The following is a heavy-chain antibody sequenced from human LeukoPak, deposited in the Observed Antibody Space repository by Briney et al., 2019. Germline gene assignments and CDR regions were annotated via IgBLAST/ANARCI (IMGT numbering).Heavy chain of an antibody. V-gene: IGHV4-59*08. D-gene: IGHD1-26*01. Sequence: SETLSLTCTVSGGSISSYYWSWIRQPPGKGLEWIGYIYYSGSTNYNPSLKSRVTISVDTSKNQFSLKLSSVTAADTAVYYCARQISGSRRLRLYYFDYWGQGTLVTVSS. CDR2: IYYSGST. CDR1: GGSISSYY. J-gene: IGHJ4*02. CDR3: ARQISGSRRLRLYYFDY.